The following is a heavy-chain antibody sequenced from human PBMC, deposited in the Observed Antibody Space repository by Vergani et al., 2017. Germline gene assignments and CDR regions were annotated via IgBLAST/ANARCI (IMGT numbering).Heavy chain of an antibody. J-gene: IGHJ4*02. CDR3: ARVYVAGTLGVVDY. Sequence: QVQLQESGPGLVKPSEPLSLTCTVSGGSISSYYWSWIRQPPGKGLEWIGYIYYSGSTNYNPSLKSRVTMSVDTSKNQFSLKLSSVTAADTAVYYCARVYVAGTLGVVDYWGQGTLVTVSS. V-gene: IGHV4-59*01. D-gene: IGHD6-19*01. CDR1: GGSISSYY. CDR2: IYYSGST.